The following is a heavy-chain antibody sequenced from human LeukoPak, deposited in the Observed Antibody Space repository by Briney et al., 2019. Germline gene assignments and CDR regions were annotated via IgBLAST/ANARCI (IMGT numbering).Heavy chain of an antibody. J-gene: IGHJ4*02. V-gene: IGHV4-30-2*01. Sequence: SETLSLTCTVSGGSISSGGYYWSWIRQPPGKGLEWIGYIYHSGSTCYNPSLKSRVTISVDRSKNQFSLKLSSVTAADTAVYYCARDSEYQVGIDYWGQGTLVTVSS. CDR2: IYHSGST. CDR3: ARDSEYQVGIDY. D-gene: IGHD2-2*01. CDR1: GGSISSGGYY.